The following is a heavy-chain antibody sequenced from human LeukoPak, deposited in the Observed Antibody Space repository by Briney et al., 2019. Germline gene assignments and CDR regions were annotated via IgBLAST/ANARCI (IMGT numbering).Heavy chain of an antibody. CDR2: MNPNSGNT. D-gene: IGHD6-13*01. CDR3: ARVWKYSSSWSKEDY. J-gene: IGHJ4*02. Sequence: GASVKVSCKASGYTFTGYYMHWVRQAPGQGLEWMGWMNPNSGNTGYAQKFQGRVTMTRNTSISTAYMELSSLRSEDTAVYYCARVWKYSSSWSKEDYWGQGTLVTVSS. V-gene: IGHV1-8*02. CDR1: GYTFTGYY.